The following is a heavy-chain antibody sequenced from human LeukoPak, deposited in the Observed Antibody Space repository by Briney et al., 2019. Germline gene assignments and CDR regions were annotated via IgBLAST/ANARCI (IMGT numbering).Heavy chain of an antibody. Sequence: ASVKVSCKASGGTFSSYAISWVRQAPGQGLEWMGGISPIFGTANYAQKFQGRVTITADESTSTAYMELSSLRSEDTAVYYCARGMVVVVVAATHYYMDVWGKGTTVTVSS. V-gene: IGHV1-69*13. D-gene: IGHD2-15*01. J-gene: IGHJ6*03. CDR2: ISPIFGTA. CDR1: GGTFSSYA. CDR3: ARGMVVVVVAATHYYMDV.